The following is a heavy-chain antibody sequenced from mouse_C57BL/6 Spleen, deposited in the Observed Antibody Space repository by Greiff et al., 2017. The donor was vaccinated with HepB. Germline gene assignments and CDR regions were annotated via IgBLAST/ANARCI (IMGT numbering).Heavy chain of an antibody. Sequence: VQLQQPGAELVKPGASVKMSCKASGYTFTSYWITWVKQRPGQGLEWIGDIYPGSGSTNYNEKFKSKATLTVDTSSSTAYMQLSSLTSEDSAVYYCARCGYDYDEDYAMDYWGQGTSVTVSS. J-gene: IGHJ4*01. V-gene: IGHV1-55*01. CDR1: GYTFTSYW. CDR3: ARCGYDYDEDYAMDY. CDR2: IYPGSGST. D-gene: IGHD2-4*01.